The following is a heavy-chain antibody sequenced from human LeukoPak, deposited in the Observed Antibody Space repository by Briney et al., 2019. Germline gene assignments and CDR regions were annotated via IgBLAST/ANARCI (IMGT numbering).Heavy chain of an antibody. D-gene: IGHD6-13*01. Sequence: GGSLRLSCAASGFTFDDYAMHWVRQAPGKGLEWVSSISRNSNYIYYADSVKGRFTISRDNAKDSLYLQMNSLRAEDTAVYYCARDPHSNSWVDYWGQGTLVTVSS. CDR3: ARDPHSNSWVDY. CDR1: GFTFDDYA. CDR2: ISRNSNYI. J-gene: IGHJ4*02. V-gene: IGHV3-21*01.